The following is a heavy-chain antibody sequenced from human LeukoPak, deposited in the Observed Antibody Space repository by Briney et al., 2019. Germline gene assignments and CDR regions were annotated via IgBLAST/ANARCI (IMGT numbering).Heavy chain of an antibody. Sequence: GELLKISCKGSGFTFGSYWIGWVRQMPGKGLEWMGIIYPGDSDTRYSPSFQGKVTISADNSITTAYLQWSSLKASDTAMYYCARSAAARRGLYFDYWGQLTIVTISS. D-gene: IGHD6-6*01. CDR3: ARSAAARRGLYFDY. V-gene: IGHV5-51*01. J-gene: IGHJ4*01. CDR2: IYPGDSDT. CDR1: GFTFGSYW.